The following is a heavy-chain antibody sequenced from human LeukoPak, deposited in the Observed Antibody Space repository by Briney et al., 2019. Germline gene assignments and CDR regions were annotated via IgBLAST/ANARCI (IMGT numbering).Heavy chain of an antibody. CDR2: IYYSGST. V-gene: IGHV4-59*08. Sequence: LETLSLTCTVSGGSISSYYWSWIRQPPGKGLEWIGYIYYSGSTNYNPSLKSRVTISVDTSKNQFSLRLSSVTAADTAVYYCARHYADYADPYTFDIWGQGTMVTVSS. CDR3: ARHYADYADPYTFDI. D-gene: IGHD4-17*01. J-gene: IGHJ3*02. CDR1: GGSISSYY.